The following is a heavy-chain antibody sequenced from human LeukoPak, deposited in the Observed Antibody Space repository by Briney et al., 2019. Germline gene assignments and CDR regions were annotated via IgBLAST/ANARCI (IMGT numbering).Heavy chain of an antibody. J-gene: IGHJ6*03. CDR3: GRGSSSFYYYYYYMDV. D-gene: IGHD6-6*01. CDR2: INPNSGGT. CDR1: GYTFTGYY. Sequence: EASVKVSCKASGYTFTGYYMHWVRQAPGQGLEWMGWINPNSGGTNYAQKFQGRVTMTRDTSISTAYMELSRLRSDDTAVYYCGRGSSSFYYYYYYMDVWGKGTTVTVSS. V-gene: IGHV1-2*02.